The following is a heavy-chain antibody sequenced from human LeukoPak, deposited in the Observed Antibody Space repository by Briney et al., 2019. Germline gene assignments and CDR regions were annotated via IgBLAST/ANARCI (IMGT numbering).Heavy chain of an antibody. CDR2: IYSGGST. CDR1: GFTVSSNY. Sequence: GGSLRLSCGASGFTVSSNYMSWVRQAPGKGLEWVSVIYSGGSTYYADSVKGRFTISRDNSKNTLYLQMNSLRAEDTAVYYCARAAVTTDAFDIWGQGTMVTVSS. CDR3: ARAAVTTDAFDI. D-gene: IGHD4-17*01. V-gene: IGHV3-53*01. J-gene: IGHJ3*02.